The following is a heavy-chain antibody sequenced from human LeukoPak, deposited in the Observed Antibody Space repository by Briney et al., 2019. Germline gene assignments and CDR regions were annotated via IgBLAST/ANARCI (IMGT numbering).Heavy chain of an antibody. J-gene: IGHJ6*02. CDR1: GYSFTSYW. CDR3: ARHLGNSSSWNYYGMDV. D-gene: IGHD6-13*01. Sequence: GESLKISCQGSGYSFTSYWIGWVRQMPGKGLEWMGIIYPGDSDTRYSPSFQGQVTISADKSISTAYLQWSSLKASDTAMYYCARHLGNSSSWNYYGMDVWGQGTTVTVSS. V-gene: IGHV5-51*01. CDR2: IYPGDSDT.